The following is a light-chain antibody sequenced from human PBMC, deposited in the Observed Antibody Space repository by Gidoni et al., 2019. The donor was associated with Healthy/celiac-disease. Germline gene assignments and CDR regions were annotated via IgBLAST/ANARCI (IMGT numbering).Light chain of an antibody. V-gene: IGKV1-8*01. CDR1: QGISSY. Sequence: AIRMTKSPSSFSASTGDRVTITCRASQGISSYLAWYQQKPGKAPKLLIYAASTLQSGVPSSFSGSGSGTDFTLTISCLQSEDFATYYCQQYYSYPPTFGQGTKVEI. CDR2: AAS. CDR3: QQYYSYPPT. J-gene: IGKJ1*01.